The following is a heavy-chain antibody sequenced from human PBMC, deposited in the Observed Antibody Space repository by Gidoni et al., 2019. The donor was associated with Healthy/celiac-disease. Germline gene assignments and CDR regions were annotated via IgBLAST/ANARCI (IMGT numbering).Heavy chain of an antibody. CDR3: AKYYIAVAGRAFDI. D-gene: IGHD6-19*01. V-gene: IGHV3-23*01. J-gene: IGHJ3*02. CDR2: ISGSGGST. Sequence: EVQLLESGGGLVQPGGSLSLSCAASGFTFSSYAMSWGCQALGKGLEWVSAISGSGGSTYYADSVKGRFTISRDNSKNTLYLQMNSLRAEDTAVYYCAKYYIAVAGRAFDIWGQGTMVTVSS. CDR1: GFTFSSYA.